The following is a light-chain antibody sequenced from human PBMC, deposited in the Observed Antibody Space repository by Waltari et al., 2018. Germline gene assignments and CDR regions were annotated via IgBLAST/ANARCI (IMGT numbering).Light chain of an antibody. Sequence: DIQMTQSPSTLSASVGARVTITCRAIQSIDRWLAWHQQKPGKAPKALIYKTSSLESGVPSRFSGSGSGTEFTLTISSLQPDDFATYYCQQYYSDSITFGQGTRLEIK. CDR2: KTS. CDR3: QQYYSDSIT. CDR1: QSIDRW. J-gene: IGKJ5*01. V-gene: IGKV1-5*03.